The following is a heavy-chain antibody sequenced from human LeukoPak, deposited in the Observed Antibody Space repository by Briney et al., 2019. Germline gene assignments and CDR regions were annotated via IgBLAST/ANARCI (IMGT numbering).Heavy chain of an antibody. CDR3: AKDLNSFFYCSSTSCYLLDY. J-gene: IGHJ4*02. D-gene: IGHD2-2*01. V-gene: IGHV3-9*01. CDR1: GFTFDDYA. Sequence: GGSLRLSCAASGFTFDDYAMHWVRQAPGKGLEWVSGISWNSGSIGYADSVKGRFTIPRDNAKNSLYLQMNSLRAEDTALYYCAKDLNSFFYCSSTSCYLLDYWGQGTLVTVSS. CDR2: ISWNSGSI.